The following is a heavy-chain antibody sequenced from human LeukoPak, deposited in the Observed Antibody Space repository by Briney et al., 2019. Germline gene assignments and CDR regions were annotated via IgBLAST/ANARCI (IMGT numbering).Heavy chain of an antibody. CDR2: IYHSGIT. CDR3: TRFSTASSRPAYY. D-gene: IGHD2-21*01. Sequence: SETLSLTCAVSGYSISTGYYWGWIRQSPGKGLEWIGNIYHSGITHYNPSLQGRVTLSVDTSKNQFSLNLNSVTATDTAVYYCTRFSTASSRPAYYWGQGTLVIVSS. J-gene: IGHJ4*02. CDR1: GYSISTGYY. V-gene: IGHV4-38-2*01.